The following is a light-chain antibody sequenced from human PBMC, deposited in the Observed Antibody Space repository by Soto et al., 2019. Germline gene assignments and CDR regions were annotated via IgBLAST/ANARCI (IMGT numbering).Light chain of an antibody. CDR1: QSVGSS. Sequence: EIVMTQSPATLSLSPGVRATLSCRASQSVGSSLAWYQQRPGQAPRLLIYDAFIRATGIPARFSGSESGTDFTLTISSLEPEDFAVYYCQQRSNRHLTFG. CDR2: DAF. J-gene: IGKJ5*01. V-gene: IGKV3-11*01. CDR3: QQRSNRHLT.